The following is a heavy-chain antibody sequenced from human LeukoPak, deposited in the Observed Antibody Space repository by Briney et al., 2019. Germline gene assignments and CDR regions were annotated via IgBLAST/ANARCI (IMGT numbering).Heavy chain of an antibody. D-gene: IGHD4-11*01. CDR2: IYYNGNT. Sequence: PSETLSLTCTVSGVSISTYYWSWIRQPPGKGLEWIGYIYYNGNTNYNPSLKSRVTMSIDTSKNQFSLNLTSVTAADTAVYYCARDYSNYIIDYWGQGTLVTVSS. V-gene: IGHV4-59*01. CDR3: ARDYSNYIIDY. J-gene: IGHJ4*02. CDR1: GVSISTYY.